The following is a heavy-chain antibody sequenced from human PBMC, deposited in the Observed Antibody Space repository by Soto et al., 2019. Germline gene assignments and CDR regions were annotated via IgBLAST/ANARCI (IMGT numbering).Heavy chain of an antibody. CDR3: ARDRADYYGSGRQAGWFDP. CDR2: IWYDGSNK. Sequence: GGSLSLSCAASGFTFSSYGMHWVRQAPGKGLEWVAVIWYDGSNKYYADSVKGRFTISRGNSKNTLYLQMNSLRAEDTAVYYCARDRADYYGSGRQAGWFDPWSQGTLVTVSS. J-gene: IGHJ5*02. CDR1: GFTFSSYG. D-gene: IGHD3-10*01. V-gene: IGHV3-33*01.